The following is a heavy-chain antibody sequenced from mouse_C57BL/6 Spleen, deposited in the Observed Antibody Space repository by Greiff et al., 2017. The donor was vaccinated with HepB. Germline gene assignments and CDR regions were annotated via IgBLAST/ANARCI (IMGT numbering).Heavy chain of an antibody. Sequence: VQLQQPGAELVKPGASVKLSCKASGYTFTSYWMHWVKQRPGRGLEWIGRIDPNSGGTKYNEKFKSKATLTVDKPSSTAYMQLSSLTSEDAAVYYCARKWDEGYYAMDYWGQGTSVTVSS. CDR2: IDPNSGGT. D-gene: IGHD1-3*01. J-gene: IGHJ4*01. CDR3: ARKWDEGYYAMDY. V-gene: IGHV1-72*01. CDR1: GYTFTSYW.